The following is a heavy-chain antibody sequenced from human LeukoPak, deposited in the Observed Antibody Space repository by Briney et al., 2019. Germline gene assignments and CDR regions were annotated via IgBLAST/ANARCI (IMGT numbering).Heavy chain of an antibody. J-gene: IGHJ4*02. Sequence: GESLKISCKGSGYSFTSYWIGWVRQMPGKGLEWMGIIYPGDSDTRYSPSFQGQVTISADKSISTAYLQWSSLKASDTAMYYCAGQERYYDSSGYYYPAYFDYWGQGTLVTVSS. D-gene: IGHD3-22*01. CDR3: AGQERYYDSSGYYYPAYFDY. CDR1: GYSFTSYW. V-gene: IGHV5-51*01. CDR2: IYPGDSDT.